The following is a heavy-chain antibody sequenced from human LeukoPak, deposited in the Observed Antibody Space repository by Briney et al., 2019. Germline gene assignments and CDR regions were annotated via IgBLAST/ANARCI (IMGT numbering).Heavy chain of an antibody. Sequence: SQTLSLTCAISGDGVSSNSAAWSWIRQSPSRGLEWLGRTYYRSKWYNDYAVSVKSRITINPDTSKNQFSLQLNSVTPEDTAVYYCAKIAGVTIDVWGQGTLVTVSS. V-gene: IGHV6-1*01. CDR2: TYYRSKWYN. CDR1: GDGVSSNSAA. J-gene: IGHJ4*02. D-gene: IGHD1-26*01. CDR3: AKIAGVTIDV.